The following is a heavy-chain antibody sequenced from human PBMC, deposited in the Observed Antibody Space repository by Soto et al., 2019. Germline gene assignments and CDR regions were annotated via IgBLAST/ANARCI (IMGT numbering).Heavy chain of an antibody. CDR2: INPYTDGT. Sequence: ASVKVSCKASGYTFTGYYVLWVRQAPGQGPECMGWINPYTDGTNYAQKFQGRVTMTRDTSISTAYMELSKLISDDTAVYYCATQFHHCGGDCYRVPYFGMDVWGQGTTVTVSS. D-gene: IGHD2-21*02. V-gene: IGHV1-2*02. CDR1: GYTFTGYY. J-gene: IGHJ6*02. CDR3: ATQFHHCGGDCYRVPYFGMDV.